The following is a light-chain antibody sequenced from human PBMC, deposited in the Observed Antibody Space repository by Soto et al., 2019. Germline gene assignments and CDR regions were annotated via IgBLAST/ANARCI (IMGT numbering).Light chain of an antibody. CDR2: KVS. CDR1: QSLAHSDGNTY. V-gene: IGKV2-24*01. J-gene: IGKJ1*01. CDR3: MQATHFPRT. Sequence: DVVMTQTPLSSPVTLGQPASLSCSASQSLAHSDGNTYVSWLQQRPGQPPRLLIYKVSNRLSGVPDRFSGSGAETDFTLKISRVEAEDVGLYYCMQATHFPRTFGQGTKVDIK.